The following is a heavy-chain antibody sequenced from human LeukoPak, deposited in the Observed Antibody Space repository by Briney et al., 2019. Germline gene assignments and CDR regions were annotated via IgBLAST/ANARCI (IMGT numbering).Heavy chain of an antibody. D-gene: IGHD3-9*01. V-gene: IGHV1-2*02. CDR2: INPNSGGT. J-gene: IGHJ4*02. Sequence: ASVKVSCKASGYTFTGYYMHWVRQAPGQGLEWMGWINPNSGGTNYAQKFQGRVTMTRDTSISTAYMELSRLRSDDTAVYYCARGEGYFDWLFGYWGQGTLVTVSS. CDR3: ARGEGYFDWLFGY. CDR1: GYTFTGYY.